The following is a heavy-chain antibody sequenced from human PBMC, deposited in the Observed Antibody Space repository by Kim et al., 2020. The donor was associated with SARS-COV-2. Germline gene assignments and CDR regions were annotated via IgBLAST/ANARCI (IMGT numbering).Heavy chain of an antibody. CDR3: ARDSRRYGSGSLNWFDP. Sequence: GGSLRLSCAASGFTFSSYSMNWVRQAPGKVLEWVSYISSSSSTIYYADSVKGRFTISRDNAKNSLYLQMNSLRDEDTAVYYCARDSRRYGSGSLNWFDPWGQGTLVTVSS. D-gene: IGHD3-10*01. CDR1: GFTFSSYS. J-gene: IGHJ5*02. CDR2: ISSSSSTI. V-gene: IGHV3-48*02.